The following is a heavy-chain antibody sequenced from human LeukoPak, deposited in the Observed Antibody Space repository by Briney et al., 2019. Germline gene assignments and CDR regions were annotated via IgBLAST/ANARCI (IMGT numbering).Heavy chain of an antibody. J-gene: IGHJ4*02. CDR2: ISCSGGST. CDR1: GFTLSSYA. CDR3: AIDYGDYY. V-gene: IGHV3-23*01. Sequence: PGGSLRLSRAASGFTLSSYAMSWVRQAPGKGLEWVSAISCSGGSTYYADSVKGRFTISRDNSKNTLYLQMNSLRAEDTGVYYCAIDYGDYYWGQGTLVTVSS. D-gene: IGHD4-17*01.